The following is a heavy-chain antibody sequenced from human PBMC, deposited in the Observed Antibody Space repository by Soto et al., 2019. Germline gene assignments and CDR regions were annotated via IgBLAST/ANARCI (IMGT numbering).Heavy chain of an antibody. V-gene: IGHV4-31*01. CDR1: GGSISSGGYY. J-gene: IGHJ4*02. Sequence: QVQLQESGPGLVKPSQTLSLTCTVSGGSISSGGYYWSWIRQHPGKGLEWIGYIYYSGSTYYNPFLXXXXXXXXXXXXXXXXXXXXXXXXXXXXXXXXXXXXXXXVXTFDYWGQGTLVTVSS. CDR3: XXXXXXXVXTFDY. CDR2: IYYSGST.